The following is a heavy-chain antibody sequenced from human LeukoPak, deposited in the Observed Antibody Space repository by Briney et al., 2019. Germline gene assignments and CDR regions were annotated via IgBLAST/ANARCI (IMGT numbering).Heavy chain of an antibody. CDR3: AREGLQQLARYFDL. D-gene: IGHD6-13*01. CDR1: GFTFSDYY. CDR2: IYSGGST. Sequence: PGGSLRLSCSASGFTFSDYYMSWVRQAPGKGLEWVSVIYSGGSTYYADSVKGRFTISRDNSKNTLYLQMNSLRAEDTAVYYCAREGLQQLARYFDLWGRGTLVTVSS. J-gene: IGHJ2*01. V-gene: IGHV3-53*01.